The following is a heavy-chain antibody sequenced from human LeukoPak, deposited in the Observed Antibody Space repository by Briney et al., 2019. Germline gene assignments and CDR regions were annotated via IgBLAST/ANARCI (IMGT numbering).Heavy chain of an antibody. CDR3: AREVLSDNDSPY. D-gene: IGHD5-12*01. V-gene: IGHV3-48*04. CDR2: ISSSGRSI. CDR1: GFTFSHST. J-gene: IGHJ4*02. Sequence: GGSLRLSCAASGFTFSHSTMNWVRQAPGKGLEWVSYISSSGRSIYYADSVKGRFTISRDNAKKSLYLQMNSLRAEDTAVYYCAREVLSDNDSPYWGQGTLVTVSS.